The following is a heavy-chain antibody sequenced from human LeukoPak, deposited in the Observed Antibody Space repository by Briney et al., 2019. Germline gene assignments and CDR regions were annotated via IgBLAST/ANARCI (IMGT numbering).Heavy chain of an antibody. V-gene: IGHV3-21*01. Sequence: GGSLRLSCAASGFTFSSYSMNWVRQAPGKGLEWVSSISSSGSYIYYADSVKGRFTISRDNAKNSLYLQMNSLRAEDTAVYYCARDGTVTRSGSFDYWGQGTLVTVSS. J-gene: IGHJ4*02. D-gene: IGHD4-17*01. CDR2: ISSSGSYI. CDR1: GFTFSSYS. CDR3: ARDGTVTRSGSFDY.